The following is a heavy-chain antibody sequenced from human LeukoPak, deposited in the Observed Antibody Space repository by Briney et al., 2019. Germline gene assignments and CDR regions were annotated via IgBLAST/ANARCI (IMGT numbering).Heavy chain of an antibody. Sequence: GGSLRLSCAASGFTFSSYGTHWVRQAPGKGLEWVAVISYDGGNEYYADSVKGRFTISRDNSKNTLYLQMNSLRAEDTAMYYCAKERRFCSSTSCYYYYYYGMDVWGQGTTVTVSS. J-gene: IGHJ6*02. CDR1: GFTFSSYG. CDR2: ISYDGGNE. V-gene: IGHV3-30*18. D-gene: IGHD2-2*01. CDR3: AKERRFCSSTSCYYYYYYGMDV.